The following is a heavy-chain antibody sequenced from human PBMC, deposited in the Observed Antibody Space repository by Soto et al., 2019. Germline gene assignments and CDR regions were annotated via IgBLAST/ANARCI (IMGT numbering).Heavy chain of an antibody. CDR2: ISYDGSNK. CDR1: GFTFSTYG. Sequence: PGGSLRLSCAASGFTFSTYGMHWVRQAPGKGLEWVAVISYDGSNKYYTDSVKGRFTISRDNSKNTLYLQMNSLRAEDTAVYYCAKDRSHSSGWYTFDYWGQGTLVTVSS. J-gene: IGHJ4*02. D-gene: IGHD6-19*01. CDR3: AKDRSHSSGWYTFDY. V-gene: IGHV3-30*18.